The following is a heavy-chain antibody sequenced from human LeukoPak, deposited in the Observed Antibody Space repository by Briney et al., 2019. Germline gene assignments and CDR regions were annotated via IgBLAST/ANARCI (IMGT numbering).Heavy chain of an antibody. D-gene: IGHD2-2*01. V-gene: IGHV4-39*01. CDR3: GRRGLLIPAS. CDR2: IYYDGST. J-gene: IGHJ5*02. CDR1: GFTFSSYG. Sequence: PGGSLRLSCAASGFTFSSYGMHWIRQPPGKGLEWVGSIYYDGSTYYNSALKSRATIFADTPKSQFSLKLNSVIAADTAVYYCGRRGLLIPASWGQGTLVTVSS.